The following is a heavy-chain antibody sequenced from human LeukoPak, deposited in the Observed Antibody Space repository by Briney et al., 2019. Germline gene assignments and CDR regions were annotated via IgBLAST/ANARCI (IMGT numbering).Heavy chain of an antibody. CDR3: ARSLKVVVAATNNWFDP. J-gene: IGHJ5*02. CDR2: INHSGST. D-gene: IGHD2-15*01. V-gene: IGHV4-34*01. Sequence: QPPGTGLEWLGEINHSGSTNYNPSLKSRVTISVDTSKNQFSLKLSSVTAADTAVYYCARSLKVVVAATNNWFDPWGQGTLVTVSS.